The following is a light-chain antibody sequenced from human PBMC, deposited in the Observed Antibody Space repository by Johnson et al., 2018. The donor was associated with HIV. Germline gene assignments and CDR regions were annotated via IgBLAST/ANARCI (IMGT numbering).Light chain of an antibody. CDR1: SSNIGNNY. V-gene: IGLV1-51*02. Sequence: QSVLTQPPSVSAAPGQKVTISCSGSSSNIGNNYVSWYQQLPGTAPKLLIYENNKRPSGIPDRFSGSKSGTSATLGITGLQTWDEADYYCGTWDNSLSAYVFDTGTKVTVL. J-gene: IGLJ1*01. CDR3: GTWDNSLSAYV. CDR2: ENN.